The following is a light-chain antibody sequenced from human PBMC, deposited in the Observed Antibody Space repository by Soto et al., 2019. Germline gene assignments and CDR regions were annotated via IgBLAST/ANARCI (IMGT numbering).Light chain of an antibody. CDR2: GAT. V-gene: IGKV3-15*01. CDR3: LQDYNYPIT. CDR1: QSVSIP. Sequence: EIVMTQSPATLSVSPGERATLSCRASQSVSIPLAWYQQKPGQAPRLLIHGATTRATGIPARFSGSGSGTEFTLTISSLQPEDFATYYCLQDYNYPITFGQGTRLEIK. J-gene: IGKJ5*01.